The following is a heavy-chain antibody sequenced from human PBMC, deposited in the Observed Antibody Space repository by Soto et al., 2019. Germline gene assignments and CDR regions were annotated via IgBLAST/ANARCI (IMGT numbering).Heavy chain of an antibody. V-gene: IGHV4-34*01. D-gene: IGHD3-16*01. CDR3: ARRRDLRTGYYYYYYDMDV. Sequence: EALSLTCNVYGGSLSGSLWTWIRQPPGKGLDWIGEVSHNGATNYNPSLESRVTISVDMSKNQFSLKLNSVTAADTAVYFCARRRDLRTGYYYYYYDMDVWGQGTKVTVSS. CDR1: GGSLSGSL. CDR2: VSHNGAT. J-gene: IGHJ6*02.